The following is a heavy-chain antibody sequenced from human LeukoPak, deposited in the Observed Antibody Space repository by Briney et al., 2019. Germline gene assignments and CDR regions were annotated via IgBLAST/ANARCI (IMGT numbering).Heavy chain of an antibody. CDR3: ARLWQWLVLNWFDP. V-gene: IGHV4-39*07. Sequence: PSETLSLTCTVSGGSISTSSYYWGWVRQPPGKGLEWIGNIFYSGSTYYSPSLKSRVTISVDTSKNQFSLKLSSVTAADTAVYYCARLWQWLVLNWFDPWGQGTLVTVSS. D-gene: IGHD6-19*01. J-gene: IGHJ5*02. CDR2: IFYSGST. CDR1: GGSISTSSYY.